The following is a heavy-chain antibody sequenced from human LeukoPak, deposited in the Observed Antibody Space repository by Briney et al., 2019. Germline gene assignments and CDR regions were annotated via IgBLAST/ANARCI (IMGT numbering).Heavy chain of an antibody. CDR1: GFTVSTNY. CDR2: IYSSGST. V-gene: IGHV3-53*01. J-gene: IGHJ5*02. D-gene: IGHD2-15*01. Sequence: GGSLRLSCAASGFTVSTNYMTWVRQAPGKGLEWVSVIYSSGSTYYADSVKGRFTISRDNSKNTLYLQMNSLRAEDTAVYYCARVPYGGSSGSSGQGTLVTVSS. CDR3: ARVPYGGSSGS.